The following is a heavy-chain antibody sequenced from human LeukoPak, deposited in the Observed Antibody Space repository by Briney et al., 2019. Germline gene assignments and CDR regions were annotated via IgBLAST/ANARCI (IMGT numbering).Heavy chain of an antibody. CDR2: IKSKTDGGTT. CDR1: GFTFSNAW. CDR3: ARVYGSGSYYPLDY. V-gene: IGHV3-15*01. Sequence: GGSLRLSCAASGFTFSNAWMSWVRQAPGKGLEWVGRIKSKTDGGTTDYAAPVKGRFTISRDDSKNTLYLQMNSLRAEDTAVYYCARVYGSGSYYPLDYWGQGTLVTVSS. J-gene: IGHJ4*02. D-gene: IGHD3-10*01.